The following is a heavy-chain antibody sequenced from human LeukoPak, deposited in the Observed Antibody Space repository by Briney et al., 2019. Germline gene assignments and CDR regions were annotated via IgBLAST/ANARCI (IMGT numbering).Heavy chain of an antibody. V-gene: IGHV1-8*01. D-gene: IGHD3-10*01. CDR2: MNPNSGNT. CDR3: ARGNRSMVQGVIVY. Sequence: ASVKVSCKASGYTFTSYDVNWVRQATGQGLEWMGWMNPNSGNTGYAQKFQGRVTMTRNTSISTAYMELSSLRSEDTAVYYCARGNRSMVQGVIVYWGQGTLVTVSS. J-gene: IGHJ4*02. CDR1: GYTFTSYD.